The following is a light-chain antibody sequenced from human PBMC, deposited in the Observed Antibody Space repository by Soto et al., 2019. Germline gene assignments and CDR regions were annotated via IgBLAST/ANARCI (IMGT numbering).Light chain of an antibody. Sequence: QSALTQPASVSGSPGQSITISCTGTSSDVGRYKYVSWYQHHPGKAPKLMIYDVSYRPSGVSNRFSGSKSGITASLTISGVQAEDEADYYCSSYTTTTPLVFGGGTKLTVL. CDR2: DVS. J-gene: IGLJ2*01. V-gene: IGLV2-14*03. CDR1: SSDVGRYKY. CDR3: SSYTTTTPLV.